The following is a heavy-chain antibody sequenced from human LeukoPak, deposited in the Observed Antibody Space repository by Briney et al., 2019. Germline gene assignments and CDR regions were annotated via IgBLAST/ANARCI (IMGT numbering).Heavy chain of an antibody. Sequence: PSQTLSLTCTVSGGSISSGGYYWSWIRQHPGKGPEWIGYIYYSGSTYYNPSLKSRVTISVDTSKNQFSLKLSSVTAADTVLYYCARADGTVRQSGYYQKYYFDYWGQGTLVTVSS. CDR2: IYYSGST. D-gene: IGHD3-22*01. V-gene: IGHV4-31*03. J-gene: IGHJ4*02. CDR3: ARADGTVRQSGYYQKYYFDY. CDR1: GGSISSGGYY.